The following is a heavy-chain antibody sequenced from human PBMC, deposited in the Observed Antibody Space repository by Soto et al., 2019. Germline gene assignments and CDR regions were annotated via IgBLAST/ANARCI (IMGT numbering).Heavy chain of an antibody. Sequence: QLQLQESGSGLVKPSQTLSLTCAVSGGSISSGGYSWSWIRQPPGKGLEWIGYIYHSGSTYYNPSLKSRLLIRVAXSKNQFSLKLSSVTAADTAVYYCARGEGLAYSLDYWGQGTLVTVSS. D-gene: IGHD3-3*02. CDR2: IYHSGST. CDR3: ARGEGLAYSLDY. V-gene: IGHV4-30-2*01. J-gene: IGHJ4*02. CDR1: GGSISSGGYS.